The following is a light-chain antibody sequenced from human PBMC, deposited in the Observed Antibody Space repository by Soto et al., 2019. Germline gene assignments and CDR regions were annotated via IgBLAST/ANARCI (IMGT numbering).Light chain of an antibody. CDR1: RRDAGGYNY. V-gene: IGLV2-14*01. Sequence: QTVRSQPPSACVAPGHTSSLSCTLGRRDAGGYNYVSWYQQYPGKSPKLLIYEVTHRPSGVSNRFSGSKSGNTASLTISGLQAEDEADYYCSSYTISNTLPFVFGTGTKVTVL. CDR2: EVT. CDR3: SSYTISNTLPFV. J-gene: IGLJ1*01.